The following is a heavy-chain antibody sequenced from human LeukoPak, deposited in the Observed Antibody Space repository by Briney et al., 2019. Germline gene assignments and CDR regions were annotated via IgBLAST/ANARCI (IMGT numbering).Heavy chain of an antibody. J-gene: IGHJ4*02. CDR3: ARGLTTVKLSDY. Sequence: PGGSLRLSCAASGFTFSSYGMHWVRQAPGKGLEWVAVIWYDGSNKYYADSVKGRFTISRDNSKNTLYLQMNSLRAEDTAVHYCARGLTTVKLSDYWGQGTLVTVSS. D-gene: IGHD4-11*01. CDR1: GFTFSSYG. CDR2: IWYDGSNK. V-gene: IGHV3-33*01.